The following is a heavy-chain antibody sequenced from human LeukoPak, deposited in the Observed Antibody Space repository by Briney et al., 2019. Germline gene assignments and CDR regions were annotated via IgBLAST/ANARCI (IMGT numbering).Heavy chain of an antibody. CDR3: ARATGERYRGSYFDY. CDR2: WEN. J-gene: IGHJ4*02. D-gene: IGHD1-26*01. CDR1: GGSVSSGPYY. Sequence: SETLSLTCTVSGGSVSSGPYYWSWIRQPPGEGLEWIGWENNYNVSLKSRVIISVDRSKNQFSLTFISVTAAETAVYFCARATGERYRGSYFDYWGQGALVTVSS. V-gene: IGHV4-61*01.